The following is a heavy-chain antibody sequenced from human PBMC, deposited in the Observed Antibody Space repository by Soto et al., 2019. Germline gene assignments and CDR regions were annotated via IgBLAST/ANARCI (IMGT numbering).Heavy chain of an antibody. CDR2: IYYRGST. J-gene: IGHJ5*02. V-gene: IGHV4-59*01. D-gene: IGHD3-9*01. CDR1: GGSISSYY. Sequence: QVQLQESGPGLVKPSETLSLTCTVSGGSISSYYWSWIRQPPGKGLEWIGYIYYRGSTNYNPSLKSRVTTSVDTSKNQFSLKLSSVTAAVTAVYYCAREGRSYDILTGYYKMGGVFDPWGQGTLVTVSS. CDR3: AREGRSYDILTGYYKMGGVFDP.